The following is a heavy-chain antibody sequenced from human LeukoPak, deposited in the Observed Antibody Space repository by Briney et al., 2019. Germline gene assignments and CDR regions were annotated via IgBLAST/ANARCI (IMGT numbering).Heavy chain of an antibody. J-gene: IGHJ5*02. Sequence: SVKVSCKASRGTFSSYAISWVRQAPGHGLEGMGGIIPIFGTANYAQKFQRRVTITADESTSTAYMELSSMRSEDTAVYYCARGAGGDLGYLSWFDPWGQGTLVTVSS. CDR3: ARGAGGDLGYLSWFDP. V-gene: IGHV1-69*01. CDR1: RGTFSSYA. CDR2: IIPIFGTA. D-gene: IGHD3-16*01.